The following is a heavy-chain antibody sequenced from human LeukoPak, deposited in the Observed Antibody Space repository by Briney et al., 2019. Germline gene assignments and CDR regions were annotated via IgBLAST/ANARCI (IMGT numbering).Heavy chain of an antibody. V-gene: IGHV3-7*01. CDR2: IKQDGSEK. CDR1: GFMFNTYW. CDR3: ARALTTLTYEGY. Sequence: PGGSLRLSCAASGFMFNTYWMGWVRQAPGKGLEWVAKIKQDGSEKYYLDSVKGRFTVSRDNAKDSLYLQMNSLRAEDTAVYYCARALTTLTYEGYWGQGTLVTVSS. J-gene: IGHJ4*02. D-gene: IGHD1-1*01.